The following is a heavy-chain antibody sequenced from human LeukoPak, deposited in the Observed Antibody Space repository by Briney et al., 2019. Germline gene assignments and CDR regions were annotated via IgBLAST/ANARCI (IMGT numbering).Heavy chain of an antibody. D-gene: IGHD1-26*01. CDR1: GFTFSSYA. J-gene: IGHJ5*02. CDR2: ISSSSSYI. V-gene: IGHV3-21*01. Sequence: PGGSLRLSCSASGFTFSSYAMHWVRQAPGKGLEWVSSISSSSSYIYYADSVKGRFTISRDNAKNSLYLQMNSLRAEDTAVYYCARDSGSYSSWGQGTLVTVSS. CDR3: ARDSGSYSS.